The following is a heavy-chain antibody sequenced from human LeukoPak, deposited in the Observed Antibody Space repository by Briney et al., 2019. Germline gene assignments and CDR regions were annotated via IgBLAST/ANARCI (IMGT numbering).Heavy chain of an antibody. CDR1: GESLSGYH. J-gene: IGHJ6*02. CDR2: INYSGST. Sequence: SETLSLTCAVYGESLSGYHWSWIRQPPGNGLEWIGEINYSGSTNYNPSLKSRVTISLDTSKNQFSLKLSSVTAADTAVYYCAREKRADILTGYYTSRIFYYYYYGMDVWGQGTTVTVSS. CDR3: AREKRADILTGYYTSRIFYYYYYGMDV. D-gene: IGHD3-9*01. V-gene: IGHV4-34*01.